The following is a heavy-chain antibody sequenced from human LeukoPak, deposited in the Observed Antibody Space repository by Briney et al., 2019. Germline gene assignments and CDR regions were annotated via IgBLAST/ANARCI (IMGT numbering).Heavy chain of an antibody. CDR3: ARDMHLYYYMDV. CDR1: GFTFSNYG. Sequence: PGGSLRLSCVASGFTFSNYGMNWVRQAPGKGLEWVANIREDGSEKYYVDSVKGRFTISRDNAKNSLYLQMNSLRAEDTAVYYCARDMHLYYYMDVWGKGTTVTISS. D-gene: IGHD2-2*01. CDR2: IREDGSEK. J-gene: IGHJ6*03. V-gene: IGHV3-7*01.